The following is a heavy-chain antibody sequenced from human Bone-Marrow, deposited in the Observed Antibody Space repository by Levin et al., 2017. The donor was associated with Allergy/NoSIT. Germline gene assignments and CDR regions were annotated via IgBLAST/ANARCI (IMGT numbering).Heavy chain of an antibody. J-gene: IGHJ4*02. CDR2: ISSSSQTI. Sequence: PGGSLRLSCASSGFTFSSYSMSWVRQTPGKGLEWLAYISSSSQTIYYADSVRGRCSISRDNTNNSTCLHIDSLRADDTAVYYCARGQELWNPFDHWGQGAQVTVSS. V-gene: IGHV3-48*04. D-gene: IGHD7-27*01. CDR3: ARGQELWNPFDH. CDR1: GFTFSSYS.